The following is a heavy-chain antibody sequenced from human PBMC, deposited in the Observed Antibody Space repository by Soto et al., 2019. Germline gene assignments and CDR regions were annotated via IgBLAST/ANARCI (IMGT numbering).Heavy chain of an antibody. CDR1: GFTFKNAW. CDR3: TTGFWEGYCSSISCFPAEYFQH. D-gene: IGHD2-2*01. V-gene: IGHV3-15*01. Sequence: PGGSLRLSCAASGFTFKNAWMSWVRQAPGKGLEWVGRIKSNTDGGTTDYAAPVKGRFTISRDDSKNTLHLQMNSLKTEDTAVYYCTTGFWEGYCSSISCFPAEYFQHWDQGTLVTVSS. J-gene: IGHJ1*01. CDR2: IKSNTDGGTT.